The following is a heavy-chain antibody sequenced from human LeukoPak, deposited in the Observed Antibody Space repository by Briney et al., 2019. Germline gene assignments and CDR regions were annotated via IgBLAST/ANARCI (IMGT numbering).Heavy chain of an antibody. CDR3: ARLACNPYYFDY. V-gene: IGHV4-59*08. D-gene: IGHD5-12*01. Sequence: PSETLSLTCTVSGGSISSYYWSWIRQPPGKGLEWIGYIYYSGSTNYNPSLKSRVTISVDTSKNQFSLKLSSVTAADTAVYYCARLACNPYYFDYWGQGTLVTVSS. CDR2: IYYSGST. CDR1: GGSISSYY. J-gene: IGHJ4*02.